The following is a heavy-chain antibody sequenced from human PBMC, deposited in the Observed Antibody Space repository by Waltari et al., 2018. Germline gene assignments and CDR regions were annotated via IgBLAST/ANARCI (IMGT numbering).Heavy chain of an antibody. D-gene: IGHD3-3*01. CDR3: AKVQDTDLYYFEN. V-gene: IGHV3-30*18. J-gene: IGHJ4*02. CDR1: GFTFSSYG. CDR2: ISYDESNK. Sequence: QVQLVESGGGVVQSGRSLRLSCTASGFTFSSYGMHWVRQAPGKGLEWVAVISYDESNKFYGDSVKGRFTISRDNSKNTLYLQMHSLRAEDTAVYYCAKVQDTDLYYFENWGQGTLVTVSS.